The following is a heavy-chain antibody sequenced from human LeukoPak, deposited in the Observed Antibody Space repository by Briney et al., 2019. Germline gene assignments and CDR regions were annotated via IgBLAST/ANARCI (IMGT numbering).Heavy chain of an antibody. CDR2: IYYSGST. J-gene: IGHJ3*02. D-gene: IGHD2-8*01. Sequence: SETLSLTCTVSGGSIGSYYWSWIRQPPGKGLEWIGYIYYSGSTNYNPSLKSRVTISVDTSKNQFSLKLSSVTAADTAVYYCARDSYCTNGVCYKQFWVIWGQGTMVTVSS. CDR3: ARDSYCTNGVCYKQFWVI. CDR1: GGSIGSYY. V-gene: IGHV4-59*12.